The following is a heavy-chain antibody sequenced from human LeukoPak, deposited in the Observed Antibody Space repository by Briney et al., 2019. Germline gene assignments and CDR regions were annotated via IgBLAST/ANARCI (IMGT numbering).Heavy chain of an antibody. J-gene: IGHJ6*02. CDR1: GFTFSSYE. Sequence: AGSLRLSCAASGFTFSSYEMNWVRQAPGKGLEWVSYISSSGSTIYYADSVKGRFTISRDNAKNSLYLQMNSLRAEDTAVYYCARDAERTIFGVVIPNYIRHGMDVWGQGTTVTVSS. CDR3: ARDAERTIFGVVIPNYIRHGMDV. CDR2: ISSSGSTI. V-gene: IGHV3-48*03. D-gene: IGHD3-3*01.